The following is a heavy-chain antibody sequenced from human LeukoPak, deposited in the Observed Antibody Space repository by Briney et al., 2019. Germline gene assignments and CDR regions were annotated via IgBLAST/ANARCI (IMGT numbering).Heavy chain of an antibody. V-gene: IGHV3-7*01. CDR3: ARDALYSGYDTINYYYYYGMDV. D-gene: IGHD5-12*01. CDR2: IKQDGSEK. Sequence: GGSLRLSCAASGFTFSRYWMSWVRQAPGKGLEWVANIKQDGSEKYYVDSVKGRFTISRDNAKNSLYLQMNSLRAEDTAVYYCARDALYSGYDTINYYYYYGMDVWGQGTTVTVSS. CDR1: GFTFSRYW. J-gene: IGHJ6*02.